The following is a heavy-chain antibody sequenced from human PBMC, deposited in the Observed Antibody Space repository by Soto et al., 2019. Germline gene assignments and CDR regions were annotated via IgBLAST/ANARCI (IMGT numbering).Heavy chain of an antibody. D-gene: IGHD3-3*01. J-gene: IGHJ6*02. CDR1: GFTFSIYA. CDR3: ARGYDFWSGYYYPYGMDV. CDR2: ISYDGSNK. Sequence: GGSLRLSCAASGFTFSIYAMHWFRQAPGKGLEWVAVISYDGSNKNHADTVKGRFTISRDNPKNTLYLQMNSLRAEDTAVYYCARGYDFWSGYYYPYGMDVWGQGTTVTVSS. V-gene: IGHV3-30-3*01.